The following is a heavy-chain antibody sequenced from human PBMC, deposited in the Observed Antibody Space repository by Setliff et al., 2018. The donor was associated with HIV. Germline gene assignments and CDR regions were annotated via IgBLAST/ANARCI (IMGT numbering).Heavy chain of an antibody. V-gene: IGHV4-39*01. D-gene: IGHD3-10*01. Sequence: SETLSLTCTVSGDSIRSNFNYWGWIRQPPGKGLEWIGSIYYSGSTYYNPSLKSRVTISVDTSKNQFSLKLSSVTAADTAVYYCATYADRESNRFDPWGQGILVTVSS. CDR2: IYYSGST. CDR1: GDSIRSNFNY. CDR3: ATYADRESNRFDP. J-gene: IGHJ5*02.